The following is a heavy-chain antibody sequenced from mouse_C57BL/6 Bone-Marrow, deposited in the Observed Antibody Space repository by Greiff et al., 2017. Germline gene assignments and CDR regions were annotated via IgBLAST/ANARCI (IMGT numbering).Heavy chain of an antibody. J-gene: IGHJ3*01. CDR2: ISSGGSYT. Sequence: EVNLVESGGDLVKPGGSLKLSCAASGFTFSSYGMSWVRQTPDKRLEWVATISSGGSYTYYPDSVKGRFTISRDNAKNTLYLQMSSLKSEDTAMYYCARREGWFAYWGQGTLVTVSA. V-gene: IGHV5-6*02. CDR3: ARREGWFAY. CDR1: GFTFSSYG.